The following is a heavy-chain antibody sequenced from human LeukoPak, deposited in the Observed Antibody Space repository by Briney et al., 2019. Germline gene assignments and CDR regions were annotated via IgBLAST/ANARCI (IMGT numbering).Heavy chain of an antibody. J-gene: IGHJ3*02. Sequence: GGSLRLSCAASGFTFSSYSMNWVRQAPGKGLEWVSYISSSSSTIYYADSVKGRFTISRDNAKNSLYLQMNSLKAEDTAVYYCARVDTMIVVDLDAFDIWGQGTMVTVSS. CDR3: ARVDTMIVVDLDAFDI. V-gene: IGHV3-48*01. CDR2: ISSSSSTI. D-gene: IGHD3-22*01. CDR1: GFTFSSYS.